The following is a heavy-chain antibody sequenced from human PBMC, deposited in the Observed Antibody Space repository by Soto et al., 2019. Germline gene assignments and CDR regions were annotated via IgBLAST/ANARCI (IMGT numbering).Heavy chain of an antibody. CDR2: MTGSGGDI. CDR1: GFTFSKFA. CDR3: AKDVGKFYYYYGMDV. V-gene: IGHV3-23*01. Sequence: EVQLLESGGGLVQPGGSLRLSCAASGFTFSKFAMMWVRQAPGKGQEWVAGMTGSGGDIRYADSVKGRFTISKDNSKNTLYLQMNSLRAEDTAVYYCAKDVGKFYYYYGMDVWGQGTTVTVSS. J-gene: IGHJ6*02. D-gene: IGHD3-16*01.